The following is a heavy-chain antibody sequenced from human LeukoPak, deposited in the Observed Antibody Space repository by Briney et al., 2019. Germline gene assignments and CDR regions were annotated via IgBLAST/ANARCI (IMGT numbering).Heavy chain of an antibody. CDR3: AKATRDSSGYSHYFDY. CDR2: ICGDGGCT. J-gene: IGHJ4*02. V-gene: IGHV3-23*01. CDR1: GFTFSSYA. D-gene: IGHD3-22*01. Sequence: SGGSLRLSCAASGFTFSSYAMSWVRQSPGKGLEWLSIICGDGGCTYYTDSVRGRFTISRDNSKNTLYLQMNSLRAEDTAIYYCAKATRDSSGYSHYFDYWGRGTLVSVSS.